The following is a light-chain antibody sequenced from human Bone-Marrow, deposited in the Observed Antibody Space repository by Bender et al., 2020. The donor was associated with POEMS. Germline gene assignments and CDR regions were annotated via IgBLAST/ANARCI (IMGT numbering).Light chain of an antibody. J-gene: IGLJ3*02. CDR2: DDS. CDR1: SLRTYY. Sequence: SSELTQDPVVSVALGQTVRITCQGDSLRTYYASWYQQTPGQAPVLVVYDDSDRPSGIPERFSGSNSGNTATLTISTVEAGDEADYYCQVWDNNSEHLVFGGGTKLTVL. CDR3: QVWDNNSEHLV. V-gene: IGLV3-21*02.